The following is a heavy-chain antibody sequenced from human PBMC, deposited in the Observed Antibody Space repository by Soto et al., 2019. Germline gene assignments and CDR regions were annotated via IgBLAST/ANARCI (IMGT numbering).Heavy chain of an antibody. CDR3: AKDKMEQWLVGGYYDY. V-gene: IGHV3-23*01. Sequence: GGSLRLSCAASGFTFSSYGMTFSSYAMSWVRQAPGKGLEWVSTISGSGDSTYYADSVKGRFTISRDNSKNTLYLQMNSLRADDTAIYYCAKDKMEQWLVGGYYDYWGQGALVTVSS. CDR1: GFTFSSYGMTFSSYA. J-gene: IGHJ4*02. D-gene: IGHD6-19*01. CDR2: ISGSGDST.